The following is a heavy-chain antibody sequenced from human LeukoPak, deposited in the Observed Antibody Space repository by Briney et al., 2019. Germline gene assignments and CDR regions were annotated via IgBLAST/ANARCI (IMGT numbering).Heavy chain of an antibody. D-gene: IGHD3-16*02. Sequence: GASVKISCKTSGYTFTGYYIQWVRQAPGQGLEWMGYINPTSGGTNYAQEFQGRVTMTRDTSISTAYMELSRLTSDDTAVYYCARGEMITFGGVIVTSTFDIWGQGTMVTVSS. V-gene: IGHV1-2*02. CDR3: ARGEMITFGGVIVTSTFDI. J-gene: IGHJ3*02. CDR2: INPTSGGT. CDR1: GYTFTGYY.